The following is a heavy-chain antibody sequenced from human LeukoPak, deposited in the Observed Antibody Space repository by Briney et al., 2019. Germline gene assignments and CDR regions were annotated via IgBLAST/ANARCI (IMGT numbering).Heavy chain of an antibody. V-gene: IGHV3-30-3*01. CDR2: ISYDGNEK. J-gene: IGHJ6*03. Sequence: GGSLRLSCVASGFTFSSDAMHWVRQTPGKGLEWVAVISYDGNEKYQVDSVKGRFTISRDDSKNTLYLQMNSLRAEDTAVYYCARFGYYYYYMDVWGKGTTVTISS. CDR1: GFTFSSDA. D-gene: IGHD3-10*01. CDR3: ARFGYYYYYMDV.